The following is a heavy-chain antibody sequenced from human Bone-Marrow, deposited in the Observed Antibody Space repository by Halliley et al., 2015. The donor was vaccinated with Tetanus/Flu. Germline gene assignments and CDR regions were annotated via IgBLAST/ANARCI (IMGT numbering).Heavy chain of an antibody. D-gene: IGHD6-13*01. V-gene: IGHV4-59*01. J-gene: IGHJ5*02. CDR3: ARAQSSTWYDKSDP. CDR2: ISNSGTT. CDR1: GGSMNADT. Sequence: LRLSCSVSGGSMNADTWSWIRQPPGKRLEWIGHISNSGTTKYNPSLKSRVTISLDSSKSQFSLKLSSVSAEDTAVYYCARAQSSTWYDKSDPWGQGTLVTVSS.